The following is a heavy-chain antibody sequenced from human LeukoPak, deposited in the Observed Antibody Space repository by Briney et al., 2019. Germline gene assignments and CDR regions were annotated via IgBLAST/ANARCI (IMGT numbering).Heavy chain of an antibody. CDR3: ARLLVTEYKTGWYGHNFDY. J-gene: IGHJ4*02. D-gene: IGHD6-19*01. Sequence: ASVKVSCKASGYSFTSYAIGWVRQAPGQGLEWMGWLSVYNGQTSYAQKFQGVFTMTTDTSTGTAYMELRSLRSDGTAVYYCARLLVTEYKTGWYGHNFDYWGQGTQVTVSS. CDR2: LSVYNGQT. V-gene: IGHV1-18*01. CDR1: GYSFTSYA.